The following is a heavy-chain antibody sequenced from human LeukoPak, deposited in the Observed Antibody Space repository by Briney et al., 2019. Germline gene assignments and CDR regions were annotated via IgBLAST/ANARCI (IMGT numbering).Heavy chain of an antibody. CDR1: GFTFNSYS. V-gene: IGHV3-21*01. J-gene: IGHJ6*03. Sequence: GGSLRLSCAASGFTFNSYSMNWVRQAPGKGLEGGSSISSSSSYIYYADSVKGRFTISRDNAKNSLYLQMNSLRAEDTAVYYCAREISGPLAAAGGYYYYYMDVWGKGTTVTISS. CDR3: AREISGPLAAAGGYYYYYMDV. CDR2: ISSSSSYI. D-gene: IGHD6-13*01.